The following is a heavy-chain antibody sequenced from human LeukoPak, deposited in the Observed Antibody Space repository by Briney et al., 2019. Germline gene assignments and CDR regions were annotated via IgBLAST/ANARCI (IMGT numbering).Heavy chain of an antibody. V-gene: IGHV1-18*01. J-gene: IGHJ4*02. CDR3: AREPDYYDSSAPDY. D-gene: IGHD3-22*01. Sequence: ASVTVSCKASGYTFTSYGISWVRQAPGQGLEWMGWISAYNGNTNYAQKLQGRVTMTTDTSTNTAYMELRSLRSDDTAVYYCAREPDYYDSSAPDYWGQGTLVTVSS. CDR2: ISAYNGNT. CDR1: GYTFTSYG.